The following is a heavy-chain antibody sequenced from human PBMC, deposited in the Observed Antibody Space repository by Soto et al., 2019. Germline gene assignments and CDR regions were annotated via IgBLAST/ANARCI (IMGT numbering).Heavy chain of an antibody. CDR1: GFSFSGYT. CDR3: AKDRHPDGIWTFDY. CDR2: INGGGGTT. J-gene: IGHJ4*02. Sequence: EVQLLESGGHLIQPGESLRLSCAASGFSFSGYTMNWVRQAQGKGLEWISGINGGGGTTYYADSVKGRFTISRDDSKHILYLKMNSPRAADKAIYYCAKDRHPDGIWTFDYWGRGTLVTVSS. V-gene: IGHV3-23*01. D-gene: IGHD3-9*01.